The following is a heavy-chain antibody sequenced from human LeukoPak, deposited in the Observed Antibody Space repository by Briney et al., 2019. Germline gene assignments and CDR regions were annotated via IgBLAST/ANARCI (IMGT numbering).Heavy chain of an antibody. CDR2: ISYDGSNK. CDR1: GFTFSSYA. J-gene: IGHJ4*02. D-gene: IGHD5-24*01. Sequence: GGPRRLSCAASGFTFSSYAMHGVPQAPGKGREGVPVISYDGSNKYYADSVKGRFTISRDNSKNTLYLQMNSLRAEDTAVYYCARERDGYNFYYFDYWGQGTLVTVSS. CDR3: ARERDGYNFYYFDY. V-gene: IGHV3-30*04.